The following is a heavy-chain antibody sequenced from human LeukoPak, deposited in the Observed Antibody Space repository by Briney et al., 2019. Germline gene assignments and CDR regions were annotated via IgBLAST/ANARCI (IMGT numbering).Heavy chain of an antibody. CDR1: GYTFTSYG. V-gene: IGHV1-18*01. J-gene: IGHJ3*02. D-gene: IGHD2-2*02. CDR2: ISAYNGNT. CDR3: ARDLSPVIVVVPAAIYDAFDI. Sequence: EASVKVSCKASGYTFTSYGISWVRQAPGQGLEWMGWISAYNGNTNYAQKLQGRVTMTTDTSTSTAYMELRSLRSDDTAVYYCARDLSPVIVVVPAAIYDAFDIWGQGTMVTVSS.